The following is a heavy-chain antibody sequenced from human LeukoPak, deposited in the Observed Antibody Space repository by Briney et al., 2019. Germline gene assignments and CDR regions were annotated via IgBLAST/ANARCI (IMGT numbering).Heavy chain of an antibody. CDR3: VISDYMWGFAS. Sequence: ASVKVSCKAFGVTLIGYHMHWVRQAPGRRPEGMGWIDRISGASSPAQKFQGRVTMTRDTSMSTFYMDMSGLTSDDTAIYYCVISDYMWGFASWGVGTQVTVSS. V-gene: IGHV1-2*02. CDR2: IDRISGAS. J-gene: IGHJ4*02. CDR1: GVTLIGYH. D-gene: IGHD3-16*01.